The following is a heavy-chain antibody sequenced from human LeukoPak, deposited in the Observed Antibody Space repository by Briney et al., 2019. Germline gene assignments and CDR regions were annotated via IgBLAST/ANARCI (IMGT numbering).Heavy chain of an antibody. D-gene: IGHD3-10*01. CDR2: IYTSGST. J-gene: IGHJ6*03. Sequence: SETLSLTCTVSGGSISSGSYYWSWIRQPAGKGLEWIGRIYTSGSTNYNPSLKSRVTISVDTSKNQFSLKLSSVTAADTAVYYCARGGWFGELLFVPYWYYYYMDVWGKGTTVTISS. CDR3: ARGGWFGELLFVPYWYYYYMDV. V-gene: IGHV4-61*02. CDR1: GGSISSGSYY.